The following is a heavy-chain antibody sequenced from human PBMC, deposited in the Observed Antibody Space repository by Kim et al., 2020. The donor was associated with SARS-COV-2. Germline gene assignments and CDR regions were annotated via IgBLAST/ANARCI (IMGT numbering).Heavy chain of an antibody. J-gene: IGHJ6*02. CDR1: GYTFTSYD. D-gene: IGHD3-16*02. CDR2: MNPNSGNT. Sequence: ASVKVSCKASGYTFTSYDIKWVRQATGQGLEWMGWMNPNSGNTGYAQKFQGRVTMTRNPSISTAYMELSSLRSEDTAVYYCARGRYDYIWRGYRSRGRYYYGRAVWGRGPTVTVSS. CDR3: ARGRYDYIWRGYRSRGRYYYGRAV. V-gene: IGHV1-8*01.